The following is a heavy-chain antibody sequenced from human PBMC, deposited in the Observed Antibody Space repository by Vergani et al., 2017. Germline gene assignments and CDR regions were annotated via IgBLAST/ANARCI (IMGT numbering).Heavy chain of an antibody. Sequence: QVQLVESGGGVVQPGRSLRLSCAASGFTFNQYGMHWVRQAPGKGLEWVAVTWYDGNNKQYADSVKGRFTISRDNSKSTMYLQMNSLGDEDTGVYYCARDMQLRSKRFDPWGQGTLVTVSS. CDR1: GFTFNQYG. CDR3: ARDMQLRSKRFDP. V-gene: IGHV3-33*01. J-gene: IGHJ5*02. CDR2: TWYDGNNK. D-gene: IGHD3-16*01.